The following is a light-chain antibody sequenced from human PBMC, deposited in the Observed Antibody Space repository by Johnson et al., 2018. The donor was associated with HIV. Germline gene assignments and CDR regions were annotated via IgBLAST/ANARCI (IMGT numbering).Light chain of an antibody. CDR2: DDY. J-gene: IGLJ1*01. CDR3: GVWGASLMPPYV. V-gene: IGLV1-51*01. Sequence: QPVLTQPPSVSAAPGQRVNISCSGHSSNIENYFVSWYQQLPGAAPRLLIYDDYKRPSGIPDRFSGSKSGASATLGITGLQTGDEADYYCGVWGASLMPPYVFGTGTTITVL. CDR1: SSNIENYF.